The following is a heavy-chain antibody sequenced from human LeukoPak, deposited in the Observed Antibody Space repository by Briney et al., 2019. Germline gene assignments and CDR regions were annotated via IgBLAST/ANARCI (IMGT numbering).Heavy chain of an antibody. CDR3: AAVVAAAGRPEPNYFDY. J-gene: IGHJ4*02. V-gene: IGHV1-58*02. Sequence: SVKVSCKASEFTFTSSAMQWVRQARGQRLEWIGWIVVGSGNTNYAQKFQERVTITRDMSTSTAYRELSSLRSEDTAVYYCAAVVAAAGRPEPNYFDYWGQGTLVTVSS. CDR1: EFTFTSSA. D-gene: IGHD6-13*01. CDR2: IVVGSGNT.